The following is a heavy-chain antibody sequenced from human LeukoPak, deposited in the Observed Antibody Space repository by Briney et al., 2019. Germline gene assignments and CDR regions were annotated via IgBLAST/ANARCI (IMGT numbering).Heavy chain of an antibody. J-gene: IGHJ5*02. CDR1: GGSISYYY. CDR2: IYYSGST. V-gene: IGHV4-59*12. CDR3: ARLLRVGYCSTTTCNWFDP. D-gene: IGHD2-2*03. Sequence: SETLSLTCTVSGGSISYYYWSWIRQPPGKGLEWIGYIYYSGSTTYNPSLKSRVTISVDTSKNQFSLKLSSVTAADTAVYYCARLLRVGYCSTTTCNWFDPWGQGTLVTVSS.